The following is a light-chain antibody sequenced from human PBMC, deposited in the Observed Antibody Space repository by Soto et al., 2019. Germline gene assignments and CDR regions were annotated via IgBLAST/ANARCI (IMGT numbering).Light chain of an antibody. CDR2: HVT. CDR3: SSFTSVHTGV. CDR1: NNDVGGYNY. Sequence: QSVLTQPASVSGSPGQSITISCNGSNNDVGGYNYVSWYQQHPGKVPKLLIYHVTNRPSGISDRFSGSKSGNTASLTISGLQPEDEADYYCSSFTSVHTGVFGGGTKVTVL. J-gene: IGLJ3*02. V-gene: IGLV2-14*01.